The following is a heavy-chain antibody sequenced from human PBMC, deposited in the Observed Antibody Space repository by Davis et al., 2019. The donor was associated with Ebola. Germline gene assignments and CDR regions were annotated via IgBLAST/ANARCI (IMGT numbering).Heavy chain of an antibody. J-gene: IGHJ4*02. CDR1: EFTFSGSA. V-gene: IGHV3-73*01. Sequence: GGSLRLSCAASEFTFSGSAMHWVRQASGKGLEWVGRIRSKANSYATAYAASVKGRFTISRDDSKNTAYLQMNSLRAEDTAVYYCARGGSGSYFYYFDYWGQGTLVTVSS. CDR3: ARGGSGSYFYYFDY. CDR2: IRSKANSYAT. D-gene: IGHD1-26*01.